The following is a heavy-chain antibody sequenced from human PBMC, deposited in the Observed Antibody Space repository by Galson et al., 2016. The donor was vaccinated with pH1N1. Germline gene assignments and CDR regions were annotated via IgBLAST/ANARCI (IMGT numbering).Heavy chain of an antibody. CDR2: ISHSGRS. D-gene: IGHD6-19*01. V-gene: IGHV4-34*01. J-gene: IGHJ3*02. Sequence: LRLSCAASGLSVRNNYMNWIRQSPGKGLEWIGEISHSGRSDYNPSLEGRVTVSIDTSMNQFSLNLMSVAAADTAVYYCARHSTSGFPGIEVAARRRPFDIWGPGTMVIVSS. CDR1: GLSVRNNY. CDR3: ARHSTSGFPGIEVAARRRPFDI.